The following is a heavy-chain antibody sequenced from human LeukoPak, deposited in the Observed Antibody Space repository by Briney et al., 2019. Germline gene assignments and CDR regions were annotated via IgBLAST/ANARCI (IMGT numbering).Heavy chain of an antibody. CDR2: ISGSGGST. Sequence: PGGSLRLSCAASGFTFSSYAMSWVRQAPGKGLEWVSAISGSGGSTYYADSVQGRFTISRDNSKNTLDLQMNSLRAEDTAVYYCAKVQQQLVLWYYFDYWGQGTLVTVSS. D-gene: IGHD6-13*01. V-gene: IGHV3-23*01. J-gene: IGHJ4*02. CDR3: AKVQQQLVLWYYFDY. CDR1: GFTFSSYA.